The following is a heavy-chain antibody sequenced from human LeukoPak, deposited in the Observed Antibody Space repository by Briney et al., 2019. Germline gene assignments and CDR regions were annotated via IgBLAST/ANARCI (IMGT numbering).Heavy chain of an antibody. CDR1: GYTFTSYD. D-gene: IGHD6-13*01. CDR2: MNPNRGNT. V-gene: IGHV1-8*03. J-gene: IGHJ3*02. Sequence: ASVKVCCKASGYTFTSYDINWVRQATGQGLEWMGWMNPNRGNTDYAQKFQGRVTLTRNTSISTAYMELSSLRSEDTAVYYCARGRYLAAAVPEVHAFAIWGQGTMVTVSS. CDR3: ARGRYLAAAVPEVHAFAI.